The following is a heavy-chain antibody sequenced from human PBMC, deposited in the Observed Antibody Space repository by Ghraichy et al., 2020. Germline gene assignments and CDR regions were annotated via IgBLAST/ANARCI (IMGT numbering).Heavy chain of an antibody. V-gene: IGHV3-30*04. CDR1: GFTFSSYA. CDR3: ARPPGYSSGWYSH. CDR2: ISYDGSNK. J-gene: IGHJ4*02. D-gene: IGHD6-19*01. Sequence: GGSLRLSCAASGFTFSSYAMHWVRQAPGKGLEWVAVISYDGSNKYYADSVKGRFTISRDNSKNTLYLQMNSLRAEDTAVYYCARPPGYSSGWYSHWGQGTLVTVSS.